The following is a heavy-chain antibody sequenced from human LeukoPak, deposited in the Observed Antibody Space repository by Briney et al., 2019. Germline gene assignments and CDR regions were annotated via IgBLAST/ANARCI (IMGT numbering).Heavy chain of an antibody. V-gene: IGHV3-7*01. CDR1: GFTFSSYW. D-gene: IGHD1-7*01. J-gene: IGHJ6*02. CDR3: ARDQDNWNYDQYYYYYYGMDV. Sequence: PGGSLRLSCAASGFTFSSYWMSWVRQAPGKGLEWVANIKQDGSEKYYADSVKGRFTISRDNAKNSLYLQMNSLRAEDTAVYYCARDQDNWNYDQYYYYYYGMDVWGQGTTVTVSS. CDR2: IKQDGSEK.